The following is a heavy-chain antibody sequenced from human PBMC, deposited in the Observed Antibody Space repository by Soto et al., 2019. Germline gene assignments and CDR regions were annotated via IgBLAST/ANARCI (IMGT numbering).Heavy chain of an antibody. Sequence: QVQLQESGPGLLKPSQTLSLTCTVSGGSISGAAYYWSWIRHLPGKGLEWIGYIYYTGTTYYRPSLESRVTNSLDTSKNQFSLKLTSVTAADTAVYYCARDTGFYGGYNCFDPWGQGTLVTVSS. CDR2: IYYTGTT. CDR3: ARDTGFYGGYNCFDP. J-gene: IGHJ5*02. D-gene: IGHD3-16*01. V-gene: IGHV4-31*03. CDR1: GGSISGAAYY.